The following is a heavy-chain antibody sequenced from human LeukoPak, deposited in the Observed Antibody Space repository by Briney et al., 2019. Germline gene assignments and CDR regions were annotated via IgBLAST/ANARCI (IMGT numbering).Heavy chain of an antibody. CDR1: GFTFSSYS. CDR3: ARVEAAAGTHYFDY. J-gene: IGHJ4*02. V-gene: IGHV3-21*01. CDR2: ISSSSSYI. D-gene: IGHD6-13*01. Sequence: GSLRLSCAASGFTFSSYSMNWVRQAPGKELEWVSSISSSSSYIYYADSVKGRFTISRDNAKNSLYLQMNSLRAEDTAVYYCARVEAAAGTHYFDYWGQGTLVTVSS.